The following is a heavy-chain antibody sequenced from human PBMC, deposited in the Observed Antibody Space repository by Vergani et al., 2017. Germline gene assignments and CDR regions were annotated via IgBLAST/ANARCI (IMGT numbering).Heavy chain of an antibody. CDR1: GFTFNHYA. J-gene: IGHJ6*02. Sequence: EVQLLESGGDLVQPGGSLRLSCAASGFTFNHYAMNWVRQAPGKGLEWVSGISGSGGSTYYAGSVKGRFTISRDSSKNTLYLQMNSLSAGATAVYYCAKANPRKSGYDYLYYYHAMDVWGQGTTVSVSS. CDR3: AKANPRKSGYDYLYYYHAMDV. V-gene: IGHV3-23*01. CDR2: ISGSGGST. D-gene: IGHD5-12*01.